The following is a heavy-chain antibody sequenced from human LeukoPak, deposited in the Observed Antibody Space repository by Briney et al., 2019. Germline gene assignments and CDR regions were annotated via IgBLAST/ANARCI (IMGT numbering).Heavy chain of an antibody. J-gene: IGHJ3*02. CDR2: IYYSGST. D-gene: IGHD6-19*01. CDR3: ARAVAGLYDAFDI. CDR1: GGSISSYY. V-gene: IGHV4-59*01. Sequence: SETLSLTCTVSGGSISSYYWSWIRQPPGKGLEWIGYIYYSGSTNYNPSLKSRVTISVDTSKNQFSLKLSSVTAADTAVYYCARAVAGLYDAFDIWGQGTMVTVSS.